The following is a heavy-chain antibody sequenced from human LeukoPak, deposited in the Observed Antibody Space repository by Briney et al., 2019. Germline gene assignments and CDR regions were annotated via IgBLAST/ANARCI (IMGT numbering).Heavy chain of an antibody. CDR2: INHSGSS. Sequence: PSETLSLTCAVYGGSFSGYYWSWIRQSPGKGLKWIGEINHSGSSNNNLSLKSRVTMSVDTSKNQFFLKLTSVTAADTAVYYCARGRAMVTDAFDIWGQGTMVTVSS. CDR1: GGSFSGYY. V-gene: IGHV4-34*01. D-gene: IGHD5-18*01. CDR3: ARGRAMVTDAFDI. J-gene: IGHJ3*02.